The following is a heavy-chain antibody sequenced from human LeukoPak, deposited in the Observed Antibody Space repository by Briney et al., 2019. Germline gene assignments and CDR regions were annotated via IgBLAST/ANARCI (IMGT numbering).Heavy chain of an antibody. J-gene: IGHJ6*03. V-gene: IGHV4-34*01. CDR2: INHSGST. CDR1: GGSFSGYY. Sequence: SETLSLTCAVYGGSFSGYYWSWIRQPPGKGLEWIGEINHSGSTNYNPSLKSRVTMSVDTSKNQFSLKLNSVTAADTAVYYCARECASCSIGTMDVWGKGTTVTVSS. CDR3: ARECASCSIGTMDV. D-gene: IGHD2-2*01.